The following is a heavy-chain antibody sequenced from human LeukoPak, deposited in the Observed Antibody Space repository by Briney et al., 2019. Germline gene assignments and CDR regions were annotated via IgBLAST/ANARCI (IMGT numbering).Heavy chain of an antibody. J-gene: IGHJ5*02. CDR1: GGSISSNNYY. CDR3: ARGGSYYDFSFDP. CDR2: IYYSGST. Sequence: SETLSLTCTVSGGSISSNNYYWGWVRQPPGKGLEWIGSIYYSGSTYYNSSLKSRVTISVDTSKNQFSLKLSSVTAADTAVYYCARGGSYYDFSFDPWGQGTLVTVSS. D-gene: IGHD3-3*01. V-gene: IGHV4-39*07.